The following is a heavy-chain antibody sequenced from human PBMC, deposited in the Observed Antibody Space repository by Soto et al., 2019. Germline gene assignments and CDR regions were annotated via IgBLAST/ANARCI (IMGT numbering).Heavy chain of an antibody. D-gene: IGHD6-19*01. CDR3: SKDDSVSVWYAFHY. V-gene: IGHV3-9*01. CDR1: GFTFDDYA. J-gene: IGHJ4*02. Sequence: EVQLVESGGGVVQPGRSLRLSCAASGFTFDDYAMHWVRQAPGKGLEWVSGISWNSGSIGYADSVKGRFTISRDNAKNPLYLQMSSLRAQDTVLYYFSKDDSVSVWYAFHYWCQGTLVSFSS. CDR2: ISWNSGSI.